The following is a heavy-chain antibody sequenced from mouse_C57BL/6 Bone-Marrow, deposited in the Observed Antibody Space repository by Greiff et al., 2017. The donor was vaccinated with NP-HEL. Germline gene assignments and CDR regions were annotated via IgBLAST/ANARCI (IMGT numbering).Heavy chain of an antibody. CDR3: ARGPGTVVGNY. CDR2: INPSSGYT. D-gene: IGHD1-1*01. J-gene: IGHJ2*01. Sequence: VQLQQSGAELAKPGASVKLSCKASGYTFTSYWMHWVKQRPGQGLEWIGYINPSSGYTKYNQKFKDKATLPADKSSSTAYMQLSSLTYEDSAVYYCARGPGTVVGNYWGQGTTLTVSS. CDR1: GYTFTSYW. V-gene: IGHV1-7*01.